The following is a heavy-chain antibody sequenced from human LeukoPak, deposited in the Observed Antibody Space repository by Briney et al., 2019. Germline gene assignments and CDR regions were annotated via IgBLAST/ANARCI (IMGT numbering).Heavy chain of an antibody. CDR1: GYTFTSYG. J-gene: IGHJ3*02. D-gene: IGHD3-9*01. V-gene: IGHV1-18*01. CDR3: ARVVGMEHDILTGYFKGGAFDI. Sequence: ASVKVSCKASGYTFTSYGISWVRQAPGQGLEWMGWISAYNGNTNYAQKLQGRVTMTTDTSTSTAYMELRSLRSDDTAVYYCARVVGMEHDILTGYFKGGAFDIWGQGTMVTVSS. CDR2: ISAYNGNT.